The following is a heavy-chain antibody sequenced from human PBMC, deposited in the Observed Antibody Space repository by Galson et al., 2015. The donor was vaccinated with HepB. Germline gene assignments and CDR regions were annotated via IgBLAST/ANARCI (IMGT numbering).Heavy chain of an antibody. J-gene: IGHJ6*02. V-gene: IGHV4-4*07. D-gene: IGHD2-2*01. CDR2: IYTSGST. CDR1: GGSFSGYY. CDR3: ARDWYCSSTSCSYYYYYGMDV. Sequence: SETLSLTCAVYGGSFSGYYWSWIRQPAGKGLEWIGRIYTSGSTNYNPSLKSRVTMSVDTSKNQFSLKLSSVTAADTAVYYCARDWYCSSTSCSYYYYYGMDVWGQGTTVTVSS.